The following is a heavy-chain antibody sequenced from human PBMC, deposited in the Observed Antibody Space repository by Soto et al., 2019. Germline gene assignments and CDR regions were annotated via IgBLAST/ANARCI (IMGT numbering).Heavy chain of an antibody. V-gene: IGHV4-59*01. J-gene: IGHJ4*02. CDR3: ARGVGSSPPRY. D-gene: IGHD3-9*01. CDR1: GGSISVYY. CDR2: IYDSGSP. Sequence: LSLTCPISGGSISVYYWSWIRQSPGQGLEWIGYIYDSGSPYYNPSLKTRVTISADTSKNQISLKLTSATAADTAVYFCARGVGSSPPRYWGRGTLVTVSS.